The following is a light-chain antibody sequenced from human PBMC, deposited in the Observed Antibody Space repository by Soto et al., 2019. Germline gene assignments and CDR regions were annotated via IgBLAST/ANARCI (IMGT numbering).Light chain of an antibody. CDR1: QSLNSN. CDR3: QQYGSSPET. Sequence: TKSTVILSVSPFERDKVCCSASQSLNSNLAWYQQKPGQAPMLLIIGASERVTTIPARFSGSGSGTDFTLNISRLEPEDFAVYYCQQYGSSPETVGQGTKV. V-gene: IGKV3-20*01. CDR2: GAS. J-gene: IGKJ1*01.